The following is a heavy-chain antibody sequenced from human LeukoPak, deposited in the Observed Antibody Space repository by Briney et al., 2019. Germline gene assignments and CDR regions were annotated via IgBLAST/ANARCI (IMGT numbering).Heavy chain of an antibody. CDR1: GFTFTSYA. CDR3: AKDLNDYYDSSGYGY. Sequence: PGGSLRLSCAASGFTFTSYAMSWVRQAPGKGLEWVSAISGSGGSTYYADSVKGRFTISRDNSKNTLYLQMNSLRAEDTAVYYCAKDLNDYYDSSGYGYWGQGTLVTVSS. V-gene: IGHV3-23*01. D-gene: IGHD3-22*01. CDR2: ISGSGGST. J-gene: IGHJ4*02.